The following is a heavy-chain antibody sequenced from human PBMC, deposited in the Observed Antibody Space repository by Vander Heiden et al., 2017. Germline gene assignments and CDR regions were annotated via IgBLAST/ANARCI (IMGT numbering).Heavy chain of an antibody. CDR1: GFTFSSYA. CDR2: ISGSGGST. Sequence: EVQLLESGGGLVQTGGSLILSCAASGFTFSSYALSWVRQAPGKGLEWVSAISGSGGSTYYADSVKGRCIISRDNSKNTLYLQMNRLRAEATAVSYCAKDKDYYVRSLTPKDWLDPWGQGYLVTVS. V-gene: IGHV3-23*01. J-gene: IGHJ5*02. D-gene: IGHD3-10*02. CDR3: AKDKDYYVRSLTPKDWLDP.